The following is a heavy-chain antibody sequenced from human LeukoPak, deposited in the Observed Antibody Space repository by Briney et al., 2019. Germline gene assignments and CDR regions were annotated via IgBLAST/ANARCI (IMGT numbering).Heavy chain of an antibody. J-gene: IGHJ4*02. D-gene: IGHD2-2*01. CDR2: FQYGGNS. CDR3: ARDLGDEGPALAD. Sequence: SETLSLTCNVSGSSITAFYWSWIRQSPGKGLEWIGSFQYGGNSKYNPSLKSRVTISVDTSKNQFSLKLSSVTAADTAVYYCARDLGDEGPALADWGQGTLVTVSS. CDR1: GSSITAFY. V-gene: IGHV4-59*01.